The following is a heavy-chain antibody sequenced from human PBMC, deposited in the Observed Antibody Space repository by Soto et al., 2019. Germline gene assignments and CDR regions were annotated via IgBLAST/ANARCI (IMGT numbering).Heavy chain of an antibody. Sequence: GGSLRLSCAASGFTFSTYAMSWVRQAPGKGLEWVSSISGSAGSTYYADSVKGRFTISRDNSKNTLFLQMISLRAEDTAIYYCAKFGGYCSGRTCYTLDYFDYWGQGTLVTVSS. V-gene: IGHV3-23*01. J-gene: IGHJ4*02. CDR3: AKFGGYCSGRTCYTLDYFDY. CDR1: GFTFSTYA. CDR2: ISGSAGST. D-gene: IGHD2-15*01.